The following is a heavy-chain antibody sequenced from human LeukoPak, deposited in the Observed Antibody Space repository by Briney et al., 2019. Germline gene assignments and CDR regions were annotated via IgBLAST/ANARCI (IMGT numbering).Heavy chain of an antibody. CDR3: ARSGSYLAGPFDY. CDR1: GGSICSYY. V-gene: IGHV4-59*01. D-gene: IGHD1-26*01. Sequence: SETLSLTCTVSGGSICSYYWSWIRQPPGKGLEWIGYIYYSGSTNYNPSLKSRVTISVDTSKNQFSLKLSSVTAADTAVYYCARSGSYLAGPFDYWGQGTLVTVSS. CDR2: IYYSGST. J-gene: IGHJ4*02.